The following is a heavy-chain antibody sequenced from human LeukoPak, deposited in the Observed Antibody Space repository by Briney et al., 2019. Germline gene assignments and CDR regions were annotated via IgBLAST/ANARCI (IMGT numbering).Heavy chain of an antibody. CDR3: ARVKGPERLTIFGVVRGSHGMDV. D-gene: IGHD3-3*01. J-gene: IGHJ6*02. CDR1: GYTFTSYY. V-gene: IGHV1-46*01. CDR2: INPSGGST. Sequence: ASVKVSCKASGYTFTSYYMHWVRQAPGQGLEWMGIINPSGGSTSYAQKFQGRVTMTRDTSTSTVYMELSSLRSEDTGVYYCARVKGPERLTIFGVVRGSHGMDVWGQGTTVTVSS.